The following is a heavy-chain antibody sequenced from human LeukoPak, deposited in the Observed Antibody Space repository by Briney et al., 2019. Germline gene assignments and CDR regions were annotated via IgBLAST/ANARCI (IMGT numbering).Heavy chain of an antibody. CDR3: ARSWPHQGGDFSFLDY. D-gene: IGHD3-16*01. Sequence: SETLSLTCAVYGGSFSGYYWSWIRQPPGKGLEWIGEINHSGSTNYNPSLKSRVTISVDTSKNQFSLKLSSVTAADTAVYYCARSWPHQGGDFSFLDYWGQGTLVTVSS. V-gene: IGHV4-34*01. CDR1: GGSFSGYY. CDR2: INHSGST. J-gene: IGHJ4*02.